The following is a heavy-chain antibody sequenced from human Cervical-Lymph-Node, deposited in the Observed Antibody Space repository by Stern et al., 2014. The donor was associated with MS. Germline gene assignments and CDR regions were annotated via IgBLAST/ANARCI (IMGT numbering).Heavy chain of an antibody. D-gene: IGHD6-19*01. CDR1: GDSISNYY. CDR3: ARGGIELALNWFDL. CDR2: VYYTGST. J-gene: IGHJ5*02. Sequence: VQLVESGPGLVKPSETLSLMCTVSGDSISNYYWNWIRQTPERGLQWIGYVYYTGSTSYNPSLNGRVTISLGTSKNEFSLKLDSVTAADTAVYYCARGGIELALNWFDLWGQGTPVTVSS. V-gene: IGHV4-59*01.